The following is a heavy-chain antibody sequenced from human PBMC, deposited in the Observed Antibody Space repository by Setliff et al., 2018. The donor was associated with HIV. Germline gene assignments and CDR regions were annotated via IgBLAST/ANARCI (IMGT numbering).Heavy chain of an antibody. Sequence: ASVKVSCKASGYTFTSYGISWVRQAPGQGLEWMGIINPSGGTTTYAQKFQGRVTMTRDTSTSTVYLELSSLRSEDTAVYYCAREVSTIGARRGAYDPWGQGTLVTSPQ. CDR3: AREVSTIGARRGAYDP. J-gene: IGHJ5*02. D-gene: IGHD2-8*01. CDR1: GYTFTSYG. CDR2: INPSGGTT. V-gene: IGHV1-46*01.